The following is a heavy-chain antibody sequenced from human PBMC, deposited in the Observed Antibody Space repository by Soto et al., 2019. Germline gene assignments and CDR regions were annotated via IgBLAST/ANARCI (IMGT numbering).Heavy chain of an antibody. V-gene: IGHV3-11*01. D-gene: IGHD3-22*01. CDR2: ISSSGNTI. J-gene: IGHJ4*02. CDR3: AQMSSENYYDPVFS. Sequence: ESGGGLVKTSGSLRIACAASGFTFSDYYMSWVRQAPGKGLEWVPYISSSGNTIYYADSVKGRFTISRDNAKNSVYLQMNSLRAEDTALYFCAQMSSENYYDPVFSWGQGTLVTVSS. CDR1: GFTFSDYY.